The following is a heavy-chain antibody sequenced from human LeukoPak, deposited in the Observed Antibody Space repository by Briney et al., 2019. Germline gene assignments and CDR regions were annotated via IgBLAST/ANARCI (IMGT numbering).Heavy chain of an antibody. V-gene: IGHV1-69*05. CDR1: GGTFSSYA. CDR2: IIPIFGTA. J-gene: IGHJ4*02. CDR3: ARVAGRDGYNYFDY. D-gene: IGHD5-24*01. Sequence: SVKVSFKSTGGTFSSYAISWVRQAPGQGLEWMGGIIPIFGTANYAQKFQGRVTITTDESTSTAYMELSSLRSEDTAVYYCARVAGRDGYNYFDYWGQGTLVTVSS.